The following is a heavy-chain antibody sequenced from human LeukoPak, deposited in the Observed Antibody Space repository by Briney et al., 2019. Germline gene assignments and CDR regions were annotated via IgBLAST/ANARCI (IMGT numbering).Heavy chain of an antibody. J-gene: IGHJ4*02. D-gene: IGHD2-2*01. Sequence: GGSLRLSCTASGFTFSKYAMSWVRQAPGKGLEWVSGTSGSGGSTYYADSVKGRFTIPRDNSKNTLYLQMNSLRPEDTALYYCAKDLHASLNWGQGTLVTVSS. CDR1: GFTFSKYA. CDR3: AKDLHASLN. V-gene: IGHV3-23*01. CDR2: TSGSGGST.